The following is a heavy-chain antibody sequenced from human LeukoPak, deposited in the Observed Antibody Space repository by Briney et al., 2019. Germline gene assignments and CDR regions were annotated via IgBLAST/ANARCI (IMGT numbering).Heavy chain of an antibody. CDR1: GGSFSGYY. J-gene: IGHJ5*02. D-gene: IGHD2-2*01. V-gene: IGHV4-34*01. CDR3: ARGSVVPAAIGSSWFDP. CDR2: INHSGST. Sequence: PSETLSLTCAVYGGSFSGYYWSWLPHPPGRGREGFGEINHSGSTNYNPSLKSRVTISVDTSKNQFSLKLSSVTAADTAVYYCARGSVVPAAIGSSWFDPWGQGTLVTVSS.